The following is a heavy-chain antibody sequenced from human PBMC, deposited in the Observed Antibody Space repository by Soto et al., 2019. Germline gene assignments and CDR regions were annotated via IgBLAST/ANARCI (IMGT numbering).Heavy chain of an antibody. V-gene: IGHV1-24*01. CDR3: ATKGAAAGTYYYYYGMDV. CDR2: FDPEDGET. J-gene: IGHJ6*02. CDR1: GYTLTELS. D-gene: IGHD6-13*01. Sequence: ASVKVSCKVSGYTLTELSMHWVRQAPGKGLEWMGGFDPEDGETIYAQKFQGRVTMIEDTSTDTAYMELSSLRSEDTAVYYCATKGAAAGTYYYYYGMDVWGQGTTVTVSS.